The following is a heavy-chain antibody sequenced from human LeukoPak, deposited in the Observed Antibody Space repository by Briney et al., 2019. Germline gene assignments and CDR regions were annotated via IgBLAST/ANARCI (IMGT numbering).Heavy chain of an antibody. CDR3: ARDRSPYYDILTGPTNWFDP. V-gene: IGHV1-46*01. D-gene: IGHD3-9*01. Sequence: ASVKVSCKASGYTFTSYYMHWVRQAPGQGLEWMGIINPSGGSTSYAQKFQGRVTMTRDTSTSTAYMELSSLRSEDTAVYYCARDRSPYYDILTGPTNWFDPWGQGTLVTVSS. CDR2: INPSGGST. J-gene: IGHJ5*02. CDR1: GYTFTSYY.